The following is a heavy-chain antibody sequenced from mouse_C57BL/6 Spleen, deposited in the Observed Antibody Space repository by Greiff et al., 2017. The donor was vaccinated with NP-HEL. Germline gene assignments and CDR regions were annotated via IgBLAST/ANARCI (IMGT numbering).Heavy chain of an antibody. Sequence: QVQLKQPGAELVKPGASVKLSCKASGYTFTSYWMHWVKQRPGQGLEWIGMIHPNSGSTNYNEKFKSKATLTVDKSSSTAYMQLSSLTSEDSAVYYCARPQLRLRGDYWGQGTTLTVSS. V-gene: IGHV1-64*01. D-gene: IGHD3-2*02. J-gene: IGHJ2*01. CDR3: ARPQLRLRGDY. CDR2: IHPNSGST. CDR1: GYTFTSYW.